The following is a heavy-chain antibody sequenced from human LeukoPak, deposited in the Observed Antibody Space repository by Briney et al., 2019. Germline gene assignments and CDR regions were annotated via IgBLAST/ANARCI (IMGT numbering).Heavy chain of an antibody. J-gene: IGHJ4*02. V-gene: IGHV4-59*01. CDR1: GGSFSGYY. CDR2: ISYSGST. CDR3: ARGRGQWQPPNEFDY. Sequence: SETLSLTCAVYGGSFSGYYWSWIRQPPGKGLEWIGYISYSGSTNYNPSLKSRVSISVDTSKNQFSLKLRSVTAADTAVYYCARGRGQWQPPNEFDYWGQGTLVTGSS. D-gene: IGHD6-19*01.